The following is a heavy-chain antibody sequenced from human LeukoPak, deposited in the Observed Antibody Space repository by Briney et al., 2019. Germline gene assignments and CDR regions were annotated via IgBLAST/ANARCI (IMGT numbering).Heavy chain of an antibody. CDR1: GFTFSDYY. CDR2: ISGSGGST. D-gene: IGHD2-15*01. V-gene: IGHV3-23*01. CDR3: ASAYCSGGSCYSGADY. Sequence: GGSLRLSCAASGFTFSDYYMSWIRQAPGKGLEWVSAISGSGGSTYYADSVKGRFTISRDNSKNTLYLQMNSLRAEDTAVYYCASAYCSGGSCYSGADYWGQGTLVTVSS. J-gene: IGHJ4*02.